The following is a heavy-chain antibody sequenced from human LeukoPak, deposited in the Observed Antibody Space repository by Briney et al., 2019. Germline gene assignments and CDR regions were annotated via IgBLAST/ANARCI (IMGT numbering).Heavy chain of an antibody. Sequence: PGGSLRLSCAASGFTFSSYGMHWVRQAPGKGLEWVSGINWNGGSTGCADSVKGRFTTSRDNAKNSLYLQMNSLRAEDTALYYCASTIFGGFDPWGQGTLVTVSS. J-gene: IGHJ5*02. V-gene: IGHV3-20*04. CDR2: INWNGGST. D-gene: IGHD3-3*01. CDR1: GFTFSSYG. CDR3: ASTIFGGFDP.